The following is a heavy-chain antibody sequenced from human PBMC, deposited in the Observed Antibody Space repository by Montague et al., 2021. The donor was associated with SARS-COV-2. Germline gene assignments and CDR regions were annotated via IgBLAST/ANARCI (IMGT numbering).Heavy chain of an antibody. CDR3: ARLRDGVVPSPILGVGPYYSYYYMDV. Sequence: SETLSLTCAVYGGSFSGHYWSWIRQPPGKGLEWMGSISYTGSTNYNPSLKSRVAISVDTSKNQFSLKLTSVTAADTAVYYCARLRDGVVPSPILGVGPYYSYYYMDVWGRGTTVTVSS. J-gene: IGHJ6*03. D-gene: IGHD3-10*01. V-gene: IGHV4-34*01. CDR1: GGSFSGHY. CDR2: ISYTGST.